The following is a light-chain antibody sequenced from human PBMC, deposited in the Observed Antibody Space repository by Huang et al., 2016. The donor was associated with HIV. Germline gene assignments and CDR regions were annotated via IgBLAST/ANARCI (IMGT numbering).Light chain of an antibody. CDR3: QKYNNAPWT. Sequence: DIQMTQSPSSLSVSVGDRVIITCRASQDITNYLAWYQQKPGKAPNLLIYAATALQSGVPSRVSGSGSGTDFTLTISSLQPEDVATYFCQKYNNAPWTFGPGTRVEIK. V-gene: IGKV1-27*01. CDR1: QDITNY. J-gene: IGKJ1*01. CDR2: AAT.